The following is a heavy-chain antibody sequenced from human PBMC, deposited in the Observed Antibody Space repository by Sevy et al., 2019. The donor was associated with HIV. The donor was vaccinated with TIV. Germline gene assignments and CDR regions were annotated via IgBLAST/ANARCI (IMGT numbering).Heavy chain of an antibody. CDR1: GFAVSSNF. J-gene: IGHJ4*02. Sequence: GGSLRLSCAASGFAVSSNFMSWVRQAPGKGLEWVSVIYIGGSPYYADSVKGRFTISRDNSKNTLYLKMNSLRAEDTAVYYCARGKHISDYYGSFDYWGQGTLVTVSS. V-gene: IGHV3-53*01. D-gene: IGHD3-3*01. CDR3: ARGKHISDYYGSFDY. CDR2: IYIGGSP.